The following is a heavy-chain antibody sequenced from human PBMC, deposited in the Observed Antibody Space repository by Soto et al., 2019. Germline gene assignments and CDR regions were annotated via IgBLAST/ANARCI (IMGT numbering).Heavy chain of an antibody. CDR1: GFTCSTHA. J-gene: IGHJ5*02. CDR2: VSFDGSNK. D-gene: IGHD6-13*01. CDR3: ARDQTGITTAGGGRIDR. V-gene: IGHV3-30-3*01. Sequence: QVQLVDSGGGVVQPGRSLRLSCAASGFTCSTHAMHWVRQAPGKGLECVAIVSFDGSNKYYADSVKGRFTTSRDNSKNPLYLQMSGLTPEDTAFYYCARDQTGITTAGGGRIDRWGQGTLVTVSS.